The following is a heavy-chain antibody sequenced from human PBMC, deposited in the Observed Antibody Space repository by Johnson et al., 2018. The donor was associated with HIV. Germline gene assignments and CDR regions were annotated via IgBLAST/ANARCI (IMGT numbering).Heavy chain of an antibody. J-gene: IGHJ3*02. V-gene: IGHV3-23*04. D-gene: IGHD6-6*01. CDR3: ARDRYSSSSGAFDI. Sequence: EQLVESGGGLVQPGGSLRLSCAASGFTFSSYAMSWVRQAPGKGLEWVSAISGSGGSTYYADSVKGRFTISRDNSKNSLYLQMNSLRAEDTALYYCARDRYSSSSGAFDIWGQGTVVTVSS. CDR2: ISGSGGST. CDR1: GFTFSSYA.